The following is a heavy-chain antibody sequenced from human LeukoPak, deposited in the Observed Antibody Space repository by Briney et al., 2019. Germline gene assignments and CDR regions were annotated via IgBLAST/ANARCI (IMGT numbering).Heavy chain of an antibody. CDR3: ARHPIIVVPAVVGCFDF. Sequence: SETLSLTCTVSGGSISDYYWSWIRQAPGMGLEWIGHIHYTGTTNYNPSLKSRVSISVDTSNNQFSLKLSSVTATDTAVYYCARHPIIVVPAVVGCFDFWGRGTQVTVSS. D-gene: IGHD2-2*01. V-gene: IGHV4-59*08. CDR2: IHYTGTT. J-gene: IGHJ4*02. CDR1: GGSISDYY.